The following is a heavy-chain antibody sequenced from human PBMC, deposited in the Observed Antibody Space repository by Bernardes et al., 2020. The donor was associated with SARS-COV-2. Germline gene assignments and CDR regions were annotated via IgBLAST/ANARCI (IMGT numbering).Heavy chain of an antibody. V-gene: IGHV1-2*06. J-gene: IGHJ4*02. Sequence: ASMKVSCKASGYTFTGYYMHWVRQAPGQGLEWMGRINPNSGGTNYAQKFQGRVTMTRDTSISTAYMELSRLRSDDTAVYYCARDLGSTSCYERGCGWGQGTLVTVSS. CDR2: INPNSGGT. CDR3: ARDLGSTSCYERGCG. CDR1: GYTFTGYY. D-gene: IGHD2-2*01.